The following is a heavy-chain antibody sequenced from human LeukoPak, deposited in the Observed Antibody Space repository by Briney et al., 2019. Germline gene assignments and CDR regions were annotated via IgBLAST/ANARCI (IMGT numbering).Heavy chain of an antibody. D-gene: IGHD4-11*01. Sequence: ASVKVSCKTSGYTFTVFYIHWVRQAPGQGLEWMGWINPNSGGTNYGQNFQGRVTMTRDTSTSTAYMELSSLTSGDTAIYYCARIKWAVANDWGQGSLVTVSS. CDR2: INPNSGGT. CDR3: ARIKWAVAND. V-gene: IGHV1-2*02. CDR1: GYTFTVFY. J-gene: IGHJ4*02.